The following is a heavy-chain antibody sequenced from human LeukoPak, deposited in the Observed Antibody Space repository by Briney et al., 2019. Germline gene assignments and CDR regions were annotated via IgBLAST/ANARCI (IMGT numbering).Heavy chain of an antibody. V-gene: IGHV1-69*06. CDR2: IIPIFGTA. D-gene: IGHD1-26*01. CDR1: GGTFSSYA. J-gene: IGHJ4*02. CDR3: GRDLSGSFQVG. Sequence: ASVKVSCKASGGTFSSYAISWVRQAPGQGLEWMGGIIPIFGTANYAQKFQGRVTITADKSTSTAYMELSSLRSEDTAVYYCGRDLSGSFQVGWGQGTLVTVSS.